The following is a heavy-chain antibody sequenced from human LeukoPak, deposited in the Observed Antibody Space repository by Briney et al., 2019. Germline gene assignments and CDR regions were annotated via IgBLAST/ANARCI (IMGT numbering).Heavy chain of an antibody. CDR3: ARDRGARLERFYAFDF. Sequence: GSVKVSCKAAGYAFTGSYIHWVRQAPGQGLEWMGWINPNNGFTAYAQNFQGTVTMTRDTSISTAYMDLSRLTSDDTAVYFCARDRGARLERFYAFDFWGQGTTVTVSS. J-gene: IGHJ3*01. CDR2: INPNNGFT. CDR1: GYAFTGSY. V-gene: IGHV1-2*02. D-gene: IGHD1-1*01.